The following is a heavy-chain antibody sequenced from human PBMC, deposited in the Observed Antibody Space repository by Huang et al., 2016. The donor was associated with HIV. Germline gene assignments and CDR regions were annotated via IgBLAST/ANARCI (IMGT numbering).Heavy chain of an antibody. J-gene: IGHJ3*02. Sequence: QLQLQESGPGLVKPSETLSLTCTVSGGSISSNDYYWGWIRQPPGKGLEWIGSCYYSGSTYYNPSLKSRVTISVDTSKNQFSLKLSSVTAADTAVYYCARLDYGDYSSAFDIWGQGTMVTVSS. V-gene: IGHV4-39*01. CDR2: CYYSGST. CDR1: GGSISSNDYY. CDR3: ARLDYGDYSSAFDI. D-gene: IGHD4-17*01.